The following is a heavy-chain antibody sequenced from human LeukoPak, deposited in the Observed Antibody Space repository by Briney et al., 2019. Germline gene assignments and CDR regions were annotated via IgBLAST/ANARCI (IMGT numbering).Heavy chain of an antibody. J-gene: IGHJ4*02. CDR1: GFTFSSYA. D-gene: IGHD2-15*01. Sequence: PGGSLRLSCAASGFTFSSYAMSWVRQAPGKGLEWVSAISGSGGSTYYADSVKGRFTISRDNSKNTLYLQMNSLRAEDTAVCYCAIAYCSGGSCYSNSVPYWGQGTLVTVSS. CDR3: AIAYCSGGSCYSNSVPY. CDR2: ISGSGGST. V-gene: IGHV3-23*01.